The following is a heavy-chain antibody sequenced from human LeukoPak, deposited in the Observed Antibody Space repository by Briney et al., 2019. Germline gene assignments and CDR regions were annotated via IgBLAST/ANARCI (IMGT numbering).Heavy chain of an antibody. CDR1: GFTFSSHA. V-gene: IGHV3-23*01. CDR3: AKDRRTTTTRGAFDI. J-gene: IGHJ3*02. Sequence: PGGSLRLSCAASGFTFSSHAVNWVRQAPGKGLEGVSVISGSGGSTYYADSVKGRFTISRDNSKNTLYLQMNSLRAEDTAAYYCAKDRRTTTTRGAFDIWGQGTMVSISS. CDR2: ISGSGGST. D-gene: IGHD4-11*01.